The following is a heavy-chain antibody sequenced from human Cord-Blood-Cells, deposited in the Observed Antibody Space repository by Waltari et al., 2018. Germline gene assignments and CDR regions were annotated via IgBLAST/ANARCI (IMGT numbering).Heavy chain of an antibody. D-gene: IGHD3-16*01. CDR2: INHSGST. CDR3: ARGARGTLDY. J-gene: IGHJ4*02. CDR1: CGSFSGSY. V-gene: IGHV4-34*01. Sequence: QVQLPQWGAGLLKPSETLSLTCAVYCGSFSGSYWSWIRQPPGQGLEGIGEINHSGSTNDNPTLKGRVTISVDTSKNQFSLKLSSVTAADTAVYYCARGARGTLDYWGQGTLVTVSS.